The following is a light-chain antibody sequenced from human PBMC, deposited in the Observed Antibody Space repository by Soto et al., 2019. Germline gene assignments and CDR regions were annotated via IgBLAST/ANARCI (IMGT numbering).Light chain of an antibody. J-gene: IGKJ1*01. CDR3: QQYNNWPPRT. CDR2: GAS. CDR1: QSITRN. Sequence: EIVMTQSPATLSVSPGERATLSCRASQSITRNLAWYQQSPGQAPRLPIYGASTRATGIPARFSGSGSGTEFTLTISSLQSEDFAVYYCQQYNNWPPRTFGQGTKVDIK. V-gene: IGKV3-15*01.